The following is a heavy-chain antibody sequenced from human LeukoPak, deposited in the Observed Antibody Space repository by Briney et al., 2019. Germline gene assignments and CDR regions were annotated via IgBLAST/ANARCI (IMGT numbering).Heavy chain of an antibody. CDR2: IHTSGAS. Sequence: SETLSLTCTVSGASISNYYWSWVRQTPQRGVEWMGHIHTSGASRYYPSLESRLTLSIDTSRNHLPLKLTSATAAATAVYFCARLESYHDFWGQGALVTVSS. CDR1: GASISNYY. D-gene: IGHD1-26*01. CDR3: ARLESYHDF. V-gene: IGHV4-4*09. J-gene: IGHJ4*02.